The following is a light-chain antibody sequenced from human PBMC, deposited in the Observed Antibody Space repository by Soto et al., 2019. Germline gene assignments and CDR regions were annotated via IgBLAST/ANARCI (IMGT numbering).Light chain of an antibody. Sequence: QSALTQPPSASGSPGQSVTISCTGTSSDIGGYNYVAWYQQFPGKTPKLMIYEVSNRPSGVSSRFSGSKSGNTASLTISGLQAEDEADYYCISYTGSSTSYVFGSGTKVTVL. CDR2: EVS. V-gene: IGLV2-14*01. J-gene: IGLJ1*01. CDR3: ISYTGSSTSYV. CDR1: SSDIGGYNY.